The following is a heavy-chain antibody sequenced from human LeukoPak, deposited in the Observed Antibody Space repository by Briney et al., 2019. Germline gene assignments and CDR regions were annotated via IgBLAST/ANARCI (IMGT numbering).Heavy chain of an antibody. CDR2: ILPIFGTA. CDR1: GGTFSSYV. D-gene: IGHD3-9*01. V-gene: IGHV1-69*13. J-gene: IGHJ5*02. CDR3: ARAEDQGRYFDWLPGFDP. Sequence: SVKVSCKASGGTFSSYVINWVRQAPGQGLEWMGGILPIFGTAIYAQHFQGRLTITADESTNSAYMELNRLRSDDTAVYYCARAEDQGRYFDWLPGFDPWGQGTLVTVSS.